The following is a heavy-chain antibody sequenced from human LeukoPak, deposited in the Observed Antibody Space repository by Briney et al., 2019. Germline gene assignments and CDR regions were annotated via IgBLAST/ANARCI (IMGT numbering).Heavy chain of an antibody. V-gene: IGHV3-49*01. Sequence: GGSLRLSCTASGFTFGDYCMSWFRQAPGKGREWVGFIKSKAYGGTTEYAASVKGRFTVSRDGSKSIAYLQMNSLKTEDTAVYYCAKSGSYTEYYFDSWGQGTLVTVSS. J-gene: IGHJ4*02. CDR1: GFTFGDYC. D-gene: IGHD1-26*01. CDR3: AKSGSYTEYYFDS. CDR2: IKSKAYGGTT.